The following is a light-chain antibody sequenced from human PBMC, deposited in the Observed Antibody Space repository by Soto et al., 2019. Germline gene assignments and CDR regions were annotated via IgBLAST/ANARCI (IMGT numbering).Light chain of an antibody. J-gene: IGKJ1*01. CDR1: QSISSSF. CDR2: GAS. CDR3: QQYANSPET. Sequence: EIVLTQSPGTLSLSPGERATLFCRASQSISSSFLAWYQQKPGQAPRLLISGASTRDAGVPDRFSGSGSGTDFTLTISRLEPEDFAVYYCQQYANSPETFGQGTEV. V-gene: IGKV3-20*01.